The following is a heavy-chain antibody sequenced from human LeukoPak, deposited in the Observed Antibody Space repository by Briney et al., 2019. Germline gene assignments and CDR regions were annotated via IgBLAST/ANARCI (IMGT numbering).Heavy chain of an antibody. V-gene: IGHV1-8*01. CDR1: GYTFTSYD. CDR2: MNPNSGNT. CDR3: ARDLEDSSSWSWFDP. Sequence: GASVKVSCKASGYTFTSYDINWVRQATGQGLEWMGWMNPNSGNTGYAQKFQGRVTISRNTSISTAYMELSRLRSDDTAVYYCARDLEDSSSWSWFDPWGQGTLVTVSS. D-gene: IGHD6-13*01. J-gene: IGHJ5*02.